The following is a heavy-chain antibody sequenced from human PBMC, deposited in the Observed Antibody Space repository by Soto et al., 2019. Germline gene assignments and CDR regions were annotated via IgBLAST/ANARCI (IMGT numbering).Heavy chain of an antibody. CDR1: GFTFSSYD. Sequence: ESGGGLVQPGGSLRLSCAASGFTFSSYDMHWVRQTAGKGLEWVAAIGTTGDAYYPGSATGRFTISRENAKNSLYLQMNNLRVGDTAVYFCAGGRSGWYAEFDFWGQGTQVTVSS. J-gene: IGHJ4*02. CDR3: AGGRSGWYAEFDF. CDR2: IGTTGDA. D-gene: IGHD6-19*01. V-gene: IGHV3-13*01.